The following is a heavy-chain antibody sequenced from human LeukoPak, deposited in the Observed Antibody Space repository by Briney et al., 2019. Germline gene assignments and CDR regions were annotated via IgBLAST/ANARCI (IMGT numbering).Heavy chain of an antibody. V-gene: IGHV3-30*18. CDR2: ISYDGSNK. Sequence: PGGSLRLSCAASGFTFSSYGMHWVRQAPGKGLEWVAVISYDGSNKYYADSVKGRFTISRDNSKNTLYLQMNSLRAEDTAEYYCAKVLRVGYYDSSEPHYWGQGTLVTVSS. D-gene: IGHD3-22*01. CDR1: GFTFSSYG. CDR3: AKVLRVGYYDSSEPHY. J-gene: IGHJ4*02.